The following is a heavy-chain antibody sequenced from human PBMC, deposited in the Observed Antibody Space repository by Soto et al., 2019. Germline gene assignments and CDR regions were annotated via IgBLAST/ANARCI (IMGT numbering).Heavy chain of an antibody. D-gene: IGHD2-2*01. V-gene: IGHV3-30*03. CDR3: ARSPQPTRGIHWYFDL. Sequence: QVQLVESGGGVVQPGRSLGLSCAASGFTFNTCGMHWVRQAPGKGLEWVAAISYDGINKYYADSVKGRFTISRDNSKNTLYVQMNSLRAEDTAVYYCARSPQPTRGIHWYFDLWGRGILVTVSS. J-gene: IGHJ2*01. CDR1: GFTFNTCG. CDR2: ISYDGINK.